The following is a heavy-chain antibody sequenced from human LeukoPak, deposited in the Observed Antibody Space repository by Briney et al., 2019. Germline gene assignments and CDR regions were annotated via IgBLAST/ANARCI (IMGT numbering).Heavy chain of an antibody. V-gene: IGHV3-21*01. J-gene: IGHJ4*02. D-gene: IGHD3-10*01. CDR1: GFIFSSYS. CDR3: ARDGYYYWSGSFVDY. Sequence: PGGSLRLSCAASGFIFSSYSMNWVRQAPGKGLEWVSYISGSSSYIYYADSVKGRFTISRDSAKNSLYLQMNSLRAEDTAVYYCARDGYYYWSGSFVDYWGQGTLVTVSS. CDR2: ISGSSSYI.